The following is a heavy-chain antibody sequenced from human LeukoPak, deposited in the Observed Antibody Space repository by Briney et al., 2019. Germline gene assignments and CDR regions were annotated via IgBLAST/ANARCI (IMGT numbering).Heavy chain of an antibody. V-gene: IGHV4-31*03. D-gene: IGHD3-22*01. J-gene: IGHJ4*02. CDR2: IYYSGST. Sequence: PSETLSLTCTVSGGSISSGGYYWSWIRQHPGKGLEWNGYIYYSGSTYYNPSLKSRVTISVDTSKNQFSLKLSSVTAADTAVYYCARGDSSGTKVDYWGQGTLVTVSS. CDR1: GGSISSGGYY. CDR3: ARGDSSGTKVDY.